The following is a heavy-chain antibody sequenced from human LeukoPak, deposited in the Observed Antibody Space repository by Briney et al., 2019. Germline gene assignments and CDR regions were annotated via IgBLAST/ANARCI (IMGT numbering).Heavy chain of an antibody. CDR1: GFTFSHAW. V-gene: IGHV3-15*01. Sequence: GGTLRLSCAASGFTFSHAWMTWVRQAPGKGLQWVGRIKSKINGGTKDYAAPVKGRFTISRDDSKNTVYLHMNSLKTEDTAVYYCATGAPPYNYFDSWGQGTLVTVSS. J-gene: IGHJ4*02. CDR3: ATGAPPYNYFDS. D-gene: IGHD4-11*01. CDR2: IKSKINGGTK.